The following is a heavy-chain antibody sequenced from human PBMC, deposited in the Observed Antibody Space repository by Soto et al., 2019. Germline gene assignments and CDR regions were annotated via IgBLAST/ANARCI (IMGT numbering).Heavy chain of an antibody. CDR2: IKHTGDA. V-gene: IGHV4-4*02. J-gene: IGHJ5*01. Sequence: PSETLSLTCAVSGDSIKTETWWSWLRQLPGTGLEWIGEIKHTGDANANPALRSRVSMSVDRTKNQFFLNLRSVSAADTAVYFCARAGRLHLFESWRLGTLVTVS. CDR1: GDSIKTETW. CDR3: ARAGRLHLFES.